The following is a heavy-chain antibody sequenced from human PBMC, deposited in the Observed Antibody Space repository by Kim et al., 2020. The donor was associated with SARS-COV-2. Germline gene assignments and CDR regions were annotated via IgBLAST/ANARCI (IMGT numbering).Heavy chain of an antibody. CDR1: GFTFSSYA. J-gene: IGHJ3*02. V-gene: IGHV3-30*04. CDR3: ARDARFSYYDFWSGYYTNDAFDI. D-gene: IGHD3-3*01. CDR2: ISDDGSNK. Sequence: GGSLRLSCAASGFTFSSYAMHWVRQAPGKGLEWVAVISDDGSNKYYADSVKGRFTISRDNSKNTLYLQMNSLRAEDTAVYYCARDARFSYYDFWSGYYTNDAFDIWGQGTMVTVSS.